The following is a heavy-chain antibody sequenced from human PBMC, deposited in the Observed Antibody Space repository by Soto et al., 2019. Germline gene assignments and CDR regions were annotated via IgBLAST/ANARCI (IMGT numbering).Heavy chain of an antibody. CDR1: GYTFTGYY. J-gene: IGHJ4*02. D-gene: IGHD2-15*01. CDR3: AREGGYCSGGSCYPPED. Sequence: QVQLVQSGAEVKKPGASVKVSCKASGYTFTGYYMHWVRQAPGQGLEWMGWINPNSGGTNYAQKFQGWVTMTRDTAISTDYMELSRLRSDDTAVYYCAREGGYCSGGSCYPPEDWGQGTLVTVSS. V-gene: IGHV1-2*04. CDR2: INPNSGGT.